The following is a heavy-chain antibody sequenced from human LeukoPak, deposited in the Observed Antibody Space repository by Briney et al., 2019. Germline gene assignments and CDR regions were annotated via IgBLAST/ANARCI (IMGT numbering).Heavy chain of an antibody. J-gene: IGHJ4*02. CDR1: GYSFTSYW. Sequence: GESLKISCKGSGYSFTSYWIGWVRQMPGKGLEWMGIIYPGDSDTRYSPSFQGQVTISADKSISTAYLQWSSLKASDTAMFYCARLAYYYDTSGSFKPRPEFSSNDYWGQGTLVTVSS. CDR3: ARLAYYYDTSGSFKPRPEFSSNDY. D-gene: IGHD3-22*01. CDR2: IYPGDSDT. V-gene: IGHV5-51*01.